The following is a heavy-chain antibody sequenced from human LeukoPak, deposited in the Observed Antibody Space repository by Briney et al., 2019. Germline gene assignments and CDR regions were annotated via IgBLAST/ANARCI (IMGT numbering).Heavy chain of an antibody. CDR3: ARDPGGSGSYKYYYYYYMDV. Sequence: ASVKVSCKASGYTFTGYYMHWVRQAPGQGLEWMGWINPNSGGTNYAQKFQGRVTMTRDTSISTAYMELSRLRSDDTAVYYCARDPGGSGSYKYYYYYYMDVWGKGTTVTISS. CDR1: GYTFTGYY. D-gene: IGHD3-10*01. CDR2: INPNSGGT. J-gene: IGHJ6*03. V-gene: IGHV1-2*02.